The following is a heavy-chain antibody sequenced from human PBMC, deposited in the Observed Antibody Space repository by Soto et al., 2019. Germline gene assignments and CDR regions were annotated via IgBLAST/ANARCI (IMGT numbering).Heavy chain of an antibody. Sequence: TLSLTCTVSGGSISSSSYYWGWIRQPPGKGLEWIGSIYYSGSTYYNPSLKSRVTISVDTSKNQFSLKLSSVTAADTAVYYCAILWGVRLVRPLAYWGQRTLVILSS. CDR3: AILWGVRLVRPLAY. V-gene: IGHV4-39*01. CDR1: GGSISSSSYY. J-gene: IGHJ4*02. CDR2: IYYSGST. D-gene: IGHD6-19*01.